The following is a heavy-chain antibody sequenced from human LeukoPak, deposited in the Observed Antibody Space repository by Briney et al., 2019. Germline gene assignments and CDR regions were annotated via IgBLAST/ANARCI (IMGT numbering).Heavy chain of an antibody. V-gene: IGHV3-23*01. J-gene: IGHJ4*02. CDR2: ISGSGGST. D-gene: IGHD6-13*01. Sequence: GGSLRLSCAASGFTFSSYAMSWVRQAPGKGLEWVSAISGSGGSTYYADSVKGRFTISRDNTKNTLYLQMNSLRAEDTAVYYCAKASAAVFSSSDYWGQGTLVTVSS. CDR1: GFTFSSYA. CDR3: AKASAAVFSSSDY.